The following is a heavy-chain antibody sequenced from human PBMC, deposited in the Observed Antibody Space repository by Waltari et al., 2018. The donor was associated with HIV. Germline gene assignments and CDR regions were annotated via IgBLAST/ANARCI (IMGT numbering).Heavy chain of an antibody. J-gene: IGHJ3*02. CDR3: ARDRGTVTIRDAFDI. CDR2: INAGNGNT. Sequence: QVQLVQSGAEVKKPGASVKVSCKASGYTFTSYAMHWVRQAPGQRLEWMGWINAGNGNTKYSQKFQGRVTITRDTSASTAYMELSSLRSEDTAVYYCARDRGTVTIRDAFDIWGQGTMVTVSS. V-gene: IGHV1-3*01. CDR1: GYTFTSYA. D-gene: IGHD4-17*01.